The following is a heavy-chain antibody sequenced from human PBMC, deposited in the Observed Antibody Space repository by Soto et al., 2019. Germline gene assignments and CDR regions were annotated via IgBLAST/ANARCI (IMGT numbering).Heavy chain of an antibody. CDR3: VRADPPPWSGYLTYYYYYMDV. CDR2: IWYDGSNK. D-gene: IGHD3-3*01. V-gene: IGHV3-33*01. J-gene: IGHJ6*03. CDR1: GFTFSSYG. Sequence: QVQLVESGGGVVQPGRSLRLSCAASGFTFSSYGMHWVRQAPGKGLEWVAVIWYDGSNKYYADSVKGRFTISRDNSKNTLYLQMNSLRAEDTAVYYCVRADPPPWSGYLTYYYYYMDVWGKGTTVTVSS.